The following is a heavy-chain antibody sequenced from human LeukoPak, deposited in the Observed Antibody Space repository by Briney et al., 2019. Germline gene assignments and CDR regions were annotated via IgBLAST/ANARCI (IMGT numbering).Heavy chain of an antibody. J-gene: IGHJ5*02. CDR3: ARGRPRAATRFDP. CDR2: MNPNSGNT. V-gene: IGHV1-8*01. Sequence: ASVKVSCKASGYTFTSYDINWVRQATGQGLEWMGWMNPNSGNTGYARKFQGRVTMTRNTSISTAYMELSSLRSEDTAVYYCARGRPRAATRFDPWGQGTLVTVSS. CDR1: GYTFTSYD. D-gene: IGHD6-13*01.